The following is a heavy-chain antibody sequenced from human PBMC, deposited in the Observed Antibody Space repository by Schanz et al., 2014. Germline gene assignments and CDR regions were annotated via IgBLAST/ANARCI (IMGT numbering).Heavy chain of an antibody. J-gene: IGHJ4*02. CDR2: MSYDGSIK. CDR3: AKDSTHIDIVLVPTAIDY. V-gene: IGHV3-30*18. Sequence: QVQLVESGGGVVQPGRSLRLSCAASGFTFSSYGMHWVRQASGKGLEWVAAMSYDGSIKYYGDSVKGRFTISRDNSKNTLYLHMNTLRSEDTAVYYCAKDSTHIDIVLVPTAIDYWGQGTLVTVSS. D-gene: IGHD2-2*01. CDR1: GFTFSSYG.